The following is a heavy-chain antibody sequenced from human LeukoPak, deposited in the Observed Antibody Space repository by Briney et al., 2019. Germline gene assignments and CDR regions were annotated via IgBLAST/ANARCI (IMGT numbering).Heavy chain of an antibody. V-gene: IGHV4-34*01. Sequence: PSETLSLTCAVYGGSFSGYCWSWIRQPPGKGLEWIGEINHIGSTNYNPSLKSRFTISVDTYKNQFSLKLRSVTAADTAVYYCXRRRGYTTRGLSKSYXMXXWGKXTTVT. CDR1: GGSFSGYC. D-gene: IGHD3-16*02. J-gene: IGHJ6*03. CDR3: XRRRGYTTRGLSKSYXMXX. CDR2: INHIGST.